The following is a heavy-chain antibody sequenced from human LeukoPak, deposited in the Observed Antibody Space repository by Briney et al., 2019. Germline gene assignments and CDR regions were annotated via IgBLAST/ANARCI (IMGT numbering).Heavy chain of an antibody. CDR1: GFTFSSYE. CDR3: AREDPATGNY. CDR2: ISSSGSTI. Sequence: GGSLRLSCAGSGFTFSSYEMNWVRQAPGKGMEWVSYISSSGSTIYYADSVKGRFTISRDNAKNSLYLQMNSLRAEDTAVYYCAREDPATGNYWGQGTLVTVSS. J-gene: IGHJ4*02. V-gene: IGHV3-48*03. D-gene: IGHD3-10*01.